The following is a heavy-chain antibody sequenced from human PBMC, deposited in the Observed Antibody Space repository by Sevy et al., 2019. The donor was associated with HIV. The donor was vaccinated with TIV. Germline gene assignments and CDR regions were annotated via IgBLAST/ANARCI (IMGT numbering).Heavy chain of an antibody. Sequence: GGSLRLSCAASGFTFSSYGMHWVRQAPGKGLEWVAVIWYDGSNKYYADSVKGRFTISRDNSKNTLYLQMNSLRAEDTAGYYCARVSGRRYYDFWSGRDYYGMDVWGQGTTVTVSS. CDR2: IWYDGSNK. CDR1: GFTFSSYG. D-gene: IGHD3-3*01. V-gene: IGHV3-33*01. CDR3: ARVSGRRYYDFWSGRDYYGMDV. J-gene: IGHJ6*02.